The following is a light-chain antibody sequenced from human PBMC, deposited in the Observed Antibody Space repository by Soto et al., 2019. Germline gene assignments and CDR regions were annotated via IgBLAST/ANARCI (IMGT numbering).Light chain of an antibody. CDR2: GAS. CDR1: QSVSIN. CDR3: QQYNNWPQT. V-gene: IGKV3-15*01. J-gene: IGKJ3*01. Sequence: EIVMTQSPATLSVSPGDRATLSCRASQSVSINLAWYQQRPGQAPRLLIYGASTRATGIPARFSGSGSGTDFTLTISSLQSEDFAVYYCQQYNNWPQTFGPGTKVDI.